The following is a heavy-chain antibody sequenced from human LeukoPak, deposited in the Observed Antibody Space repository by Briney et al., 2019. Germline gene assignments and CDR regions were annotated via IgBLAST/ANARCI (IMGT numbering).Heavy chain of an antibody. J-gene: IGHJ4*02. CDR1: GFTFSSSG. V-gene: IGHV3-30*02. CDR2: IRFDGSNN. D-gene: IGHD3-3*01. CDR3: AKDYDFWSGYYSPTRGYFDY. Sequence: GGSLRLSCAAYGFTFSSSGMQWVRQAPGKGREWVAFIRFDGSNNYYADSGKGRFTISRDNSKNTLYLQMNSLRAEDAAVYYCAKDYDFWSGYYSPTRGYFDYWGQGTLVTVSS.